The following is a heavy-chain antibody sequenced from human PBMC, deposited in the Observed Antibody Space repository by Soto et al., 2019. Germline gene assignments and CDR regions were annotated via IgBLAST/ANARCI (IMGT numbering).Heavy chain of an antibody. CDR3: VCFECGRTAVVTAMEANGY. V-gene: IGHV3-74*01. CDR2: VNSDESST. J-gene: IGHJ4*02. Sequence: VQLVASGGDLVQPGGSLRLSCAASGFTFNNYWMHWVRQGPGKGLVWVSRVNSDESSTSYADSVKGRFTISRDNGKNTLYLQMSSLRFEDTALYYCVCFECGRTAVVTAMEANGYWGQGTLVTVSS. D-gene: IGHD2-21*02. CDR1: GFTFNNYW.